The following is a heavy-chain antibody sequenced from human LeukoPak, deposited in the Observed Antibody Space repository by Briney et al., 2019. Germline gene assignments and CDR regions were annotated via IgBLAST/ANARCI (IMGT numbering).Heavy chain of an antibody. V-gene: IGHV3-11*03. CDR3: ARIPANSYYFDY. CDR1: GFTFSDYY. CDR2: ISYGSTYT. J-gene: IGHJ4*02. Sequence: GGSLRLSCAASGFTFSDYYMAWIRQPPGKGLEWISYISYGSTYTNYADSVKGRFTISRDDARNSVFLQMNSLRAEDTAVYYCARIPANSYYFDYWGPGSLVTVSS.